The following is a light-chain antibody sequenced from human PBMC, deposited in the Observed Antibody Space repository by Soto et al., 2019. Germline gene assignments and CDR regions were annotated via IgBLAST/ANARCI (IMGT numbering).Light chain of an antibody. CDR3: QQYNSYSPLT. V-gene: IGKV1-5*01. Sequence: DIQMTQSPSTLSASVGDRVTITCRASQSISSWLAWYQQKPGKAPKLLIYDASSLESGVPSRFSGSGSGTEFTLTISSLQPDDFETYYCQQYNSYSPLTFGGGTKVDIK. CDR1: QSISSW. J-gene: IGKJ4*01. CDR2: DAS.